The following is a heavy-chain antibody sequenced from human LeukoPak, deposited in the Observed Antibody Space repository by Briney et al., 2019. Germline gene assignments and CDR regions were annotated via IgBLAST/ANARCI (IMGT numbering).Heavy chain of an antibody. CDR3: AKGYYDSSAFDM. V-gene: IGHV3-30*02. CDR1: GFTFSNYG. J-gene: IGHJ3*02. CDR2: IRYDGSNQ. Sequence: GGSLRLSCAASGFTFSNYGMDWVRQGPGKRLEWAAFIRYDGSNQYYTDSVKGRFTISRDNSKNTLSLQMNSLRAEDTAVYYCAKGYYDSSAFDMWGQGTMVTVSS. D-gene: IGHD3-22*01.